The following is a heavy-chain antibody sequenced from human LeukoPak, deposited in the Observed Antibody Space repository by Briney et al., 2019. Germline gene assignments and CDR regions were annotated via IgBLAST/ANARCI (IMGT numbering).Heavy chain of an antibody. CDR3: AREDKYYDILTGHLNPCNWFDP. CDR2: IYTSGST. J-gene: IGHJ5*02. Sequence: PSETLSLTCTVSGGSISSYYWSWIRQPAGKGLEWIGRIYTSGSTNYNPSLKSRVTMSVDTSKNQFSLKLSSVTAADTAVYYCAREDKYYDILTGHLNPCNWFDPWGQGTLVTVSS. V-gene: IGHV4-4*07. D-gene: IGHD3-9*01. CDR1: GGSISSYY.